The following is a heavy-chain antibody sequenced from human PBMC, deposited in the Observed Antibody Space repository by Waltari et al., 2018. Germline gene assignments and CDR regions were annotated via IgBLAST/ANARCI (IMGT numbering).Heavy chain of an antibody. Sequence: QVQLQESGPGLVKPSQTLSLTCTVSGGSISSGSYYWSWIRQPAGKGLEWIGYIYTSGSTNYNPSLKSRVTISVDTSKNQFTLKLSSVTAADTAVYYCARIDSGIDYWGQGTLVTVSS. CDR3: ARIDSGIDY. CDR1: GGSISSGSYY. J-gene: IGHJ4*02. V-gene: IGHV4-61*09. D-gene: IGHD3-9*01. CDR2: IYTSGST.